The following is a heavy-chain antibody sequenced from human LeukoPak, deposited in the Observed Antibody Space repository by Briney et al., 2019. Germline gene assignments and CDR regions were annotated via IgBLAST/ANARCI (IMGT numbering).Heavy chain of an antibody. J-gene: IGHJ5*02. CDR2: FYYSGST. D-gene: IGHD6-13*01. Sequence: SETLSLTCSVSGGSISSSSYYWGWIRQPPGNGLEWIGSFYYSGSTYYNPSLKSRVTISVDTSKNQFSLKLSSVTAADTAVYYXAXDHYRKLAAAXXFXPWGQGTLXTXXS. CDR3: AXDHYRKLAAAXXFXP. CDR1: GGSISSSSYY. V-gene: IGHV4-39*01.